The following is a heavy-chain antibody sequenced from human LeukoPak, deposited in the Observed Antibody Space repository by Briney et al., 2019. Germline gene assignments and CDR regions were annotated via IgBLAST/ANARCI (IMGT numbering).Heavy chain of an antibody. CDR1: GYTFTSYY. D-gene: IGHD6-19*01. Sequence: ASVKVSCKASGYTFTSYYMHWVRQAPGQGLEWMGIINPSGGSTSYAQKFQGRVTMTRDTSTSTVYMELSSLRSEDTAVYYCARYRIAVAGTMGAFDIWGQGTMVTVSS. V-gene: IGHV1-46*01. CDR3: ARYRIAVAGTMGAFDI. CDR2: INPSGGST. J-gene: IGHJ3*02.